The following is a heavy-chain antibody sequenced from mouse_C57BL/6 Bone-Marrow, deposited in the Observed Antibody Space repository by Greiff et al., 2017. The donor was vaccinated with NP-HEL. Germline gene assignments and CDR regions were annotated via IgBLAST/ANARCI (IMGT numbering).Heavy chain of an antibody. CDR2: ISNGGGST. CDR1: GFTFSDYY. J-gene: IGHJ4*01. D-gene: IGHD4-1*01. V-gene: IGHV5-12*01. Sequence: DVKLVESGGGLVQPGGSLKLSCAASGFTFSDYYMYWVRQTPEKRLEWVAYISNGGGSTYYPDTVKGRFTISRDNAKNTLYLQMSRLKSEDTAVYYCARHDASWEGAMDYWGQGTSVTVSS. CDR3: ARHDASWEGAMDY.